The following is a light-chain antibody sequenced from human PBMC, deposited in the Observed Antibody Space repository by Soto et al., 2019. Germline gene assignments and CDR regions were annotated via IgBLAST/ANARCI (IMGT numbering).Light chain of an antibody. CDR2: AAS. V-gene: IGKV1-12*01. Sequence: DIQMTQSPSSVSASVGDRVTITCRASQDIGTSLAWYQQRPGKVPKLLIYAASSLQTGVPSRFXGSGSRXXXTLTIRSLQPEDLGTYYCQQANRFPPTFGGGTRVEIK. CDR1: QDIGTS. CDR3: QQANRFPPT. J-gene: IGKJ4*01.